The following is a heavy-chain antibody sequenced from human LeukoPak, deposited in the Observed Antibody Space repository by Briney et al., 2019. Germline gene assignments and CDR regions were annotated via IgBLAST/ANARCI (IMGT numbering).Heavy chain of an antibody. CDR3: AREKIGYYDGSGRGWFDP. D-gene: IGHD3-22*01. CDR1: GGSISSDNYS. CDR2: VYTSGST. V-gene: IGHV4-61*02. J-gene: IGHJ5*02. Sequence: SQTLSLTCTVSGGSISSDNYSWRWIRQPAGKGLEWIGRVYTSGSTNYNPSLKSRVTISVDTSKKQFSLKLSSVTAADTAVYYCAREKIGYYDGSGRGWFDPWGQGTLVTVSS.